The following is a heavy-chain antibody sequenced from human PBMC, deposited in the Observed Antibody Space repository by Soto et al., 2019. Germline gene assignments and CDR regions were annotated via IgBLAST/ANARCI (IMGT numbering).Heavy chain of an antibody. Sequence: QVHLLQSGAEVQKPGASVKVSCKTSGYTFNDFGITWVRQAPGLGLEWLGWIYSKAGKMNFAPKFQNRVIMTTDTSTSIAFMDLTSLTFDDSAIYFCARDIAFDIDYWGQGTLVTVS. D-gene: IGHD2-15*01. V-gene: IGHV1-18*01. CDR1: GYTFNDFG. CDR3: ARDIAFDIDY. J-gene: IGHJ4*02. CDR2: IYSKAGKM.